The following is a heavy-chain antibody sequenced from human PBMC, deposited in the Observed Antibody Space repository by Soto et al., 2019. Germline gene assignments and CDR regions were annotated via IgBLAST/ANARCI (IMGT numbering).Heavy chain of an antibody. D-gene: IGHD4-17*01. Sequence: GESLKISCKGSGYSFTSYWIGWVRQMPGKGLEWMGIIYPGDSDTRYSPSFQGQVTISADKSISTAYLQWSSLKASDTAMYYCARPTDDYGGNSYYFDYWGQGTLVTVSS. CDR2: IYPGDSDT. CDR3: ARPTDDYGGNSYYFDY. V-gene: IGHV5-51*01. CDR1: GYSFTSYW. J-gene: IGHJ4*02.